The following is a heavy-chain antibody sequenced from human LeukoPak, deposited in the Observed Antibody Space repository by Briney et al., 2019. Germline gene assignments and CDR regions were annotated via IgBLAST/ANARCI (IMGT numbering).Heavy chain of an antibody. V-gene: IGHV1-8*01. CDR2: MNPNNGNT. Sequence: ASVKVSCKVSGTTFMSNDINWVRQATGQGLEWMGWMNPNNGNTGYAPKFQGRVTMTRNTSIPTAYMELSSLTSEDTAVYYCARGGNIGAVPTAWGQGTLVTVSS. D-gene: IGHD6-13*01. CDR3: ARGGNIGAVPTA. J-gene: IGHJ4*02. CDR1: GTTFMSND.